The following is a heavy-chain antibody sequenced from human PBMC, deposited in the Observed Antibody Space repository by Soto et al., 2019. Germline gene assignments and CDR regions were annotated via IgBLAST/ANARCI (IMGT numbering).Heavy chain of an antibody. CDR1: GGSISSGGYY. CDR2: IYYSGST. Sequence: SETLSLTCTVSGGSISSGGYYWSWIRQHPGKGLEWIGYIYYSGSTYYNPSLKSRVTISVDTSKNQFSLKLSSVTAADTAVYYCARDPHLYYGSGSYTWFDPWGQGTLVPVSS. J-gene: IGHJ5*02. D-gene: IGHD3-10*01. CDR3: ARDPHLYYGSGSYTWFDP. V-gene: IGHV4-31*03.